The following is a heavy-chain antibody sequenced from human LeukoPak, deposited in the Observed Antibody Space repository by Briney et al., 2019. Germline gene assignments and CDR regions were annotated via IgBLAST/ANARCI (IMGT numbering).Heavy chain of an antibody. CDR1: GGSISGYY. D-gene: IGHD5-12*01. CDR2: INYSGSI. CDR3: ARDVGAGGYEY. Sequence: PSETLSLTCAVYGGSISGYYWSWISQPPGKGLEWIGEINYSGSINYNPSLKSRVTISVDTSKNQFSLKLSSVTAADTAVYYCARDVGAGGYEYWGQGTPVTVSS. V-gene: IGHV4-34*01. J-gene: IGHJ4*02.